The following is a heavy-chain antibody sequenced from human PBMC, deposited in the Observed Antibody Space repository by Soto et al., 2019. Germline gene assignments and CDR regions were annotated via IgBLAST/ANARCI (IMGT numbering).Heavy chain of an antibody. CDR1: GFTFDDYA. V-gene: IGHV3-9*01. J-gene: IGHJ6*03. CDR2: ISWNSGSI. D-gene: IGHD3-16*01. Sequence: PGGSLRLSCAASGFTFDDYAMHWVRQAPGKGLEWVSGISWNSGSIGYADSVKGRFTISRDNAKNSLYLQMNSLRAEDTAFYYCAKDGGQQSHYYYYYMDVWGKGTTVTVSS. CDR3: AKDGGQQSHYYYYYMDV.